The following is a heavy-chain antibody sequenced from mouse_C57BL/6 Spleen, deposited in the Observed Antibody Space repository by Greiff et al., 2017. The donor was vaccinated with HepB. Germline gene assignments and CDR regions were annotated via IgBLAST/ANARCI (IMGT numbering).Heavy chain of an antibody. D-gene: IGHD2-3*01. CDR2: IWGVGST. Sequence: QVQLQQSGPGLVAPSQSLSITCTVSGFSLTSYGVDWVRQSPGKGLEWLGVIWGVGSTNYNSALKSRLSISKDNSKSQVFLKMNSLQTDDTAMYYCASDAGDGYPFAYWGQGTLVTVSA. J-gene: IGHJ3*01. CDR1: GFSLTSYG. V-gene: IGHV2-6*01. CDR3: ASDAGDGYPFAY.